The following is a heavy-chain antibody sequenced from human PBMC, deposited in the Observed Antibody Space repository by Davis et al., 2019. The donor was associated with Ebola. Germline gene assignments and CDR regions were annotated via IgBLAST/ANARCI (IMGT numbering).Heavy chain of an antibody. D-gene: IGHD6-6*01. J-gene: IGHJ6*01. Sequence: ASVKVSCKASGYTFTSYGISWVRQAPGQGLEWMGIINPSGGSTSYAQKFQGRVTMTTDTSTSTAYMELRSLRSDDTAVYYCARDNGGSSPHYYYYYYGMDVWGQGTTVTVSS. CDR1: GYTFTSYG. V-gene: IGHV1-18*01. CDR2: INPSGGST. CDR3: ARDNGGSSPHYYYYYYGMDV.